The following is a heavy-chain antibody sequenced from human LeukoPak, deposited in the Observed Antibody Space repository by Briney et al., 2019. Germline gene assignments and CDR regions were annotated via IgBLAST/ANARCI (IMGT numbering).Heavy chain of an antibody. V-gene: IGHV4-59*01. Sequence: SETLSLTCTVSGGSISSYYWSWIRQPPGKGLEWIGYIYYSGSTNYNPSLKSRVTISVDTSKNQFSLKLSSVTAADTAAYYCARSDSSSWYYFDYWGQGTLVTVSS. CDR1: GGSISSYY. CDR3: ARSDSSSWYYFDY. J-gene: IGHJ4*02. D-gene: IGHD6-13*01. CDR2: IYYSGST.